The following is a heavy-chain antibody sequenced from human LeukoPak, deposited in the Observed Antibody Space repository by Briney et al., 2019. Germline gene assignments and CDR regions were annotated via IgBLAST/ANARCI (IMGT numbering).Heavy chain of an antibody. V-gene: IGHV3-23*01. CDR2: ISGSGGST. J-gene: IGHJ4*02. D-gene: IGHD3-22*01. CDR3: AKTPLYYYDSSGYYSHGGVDY. CDR1: GFTFSSYA. Sequence: PGGSLRLSCAASGFTFSSYAMSWVRQAPGKGLEWVSAISGSGGSTYYADSVKGRFTISRDNSKNTLYLQMNSLRAEDTAVYYCAKTPLYYYDSSGYYSHGGVDYWGQGTLATVSS.